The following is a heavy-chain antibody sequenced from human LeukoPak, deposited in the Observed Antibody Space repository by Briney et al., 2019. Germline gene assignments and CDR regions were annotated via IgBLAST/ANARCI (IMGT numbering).Heavy chain of an antibody. CDR2: IYPGDSDT. D-gene: IGHD6-19*01. CDR3: ARLVEVAGRLDY. J-gene: IGHJ4*02. CDR1: GYSFTSYW. Sequence: HGESLKISCKGSGYSFTSYWIGWVRQMPGKGLEWMGIIYPGDSDTRYSPSFQGQVTISADKSISTAYPQWSRLKASDTAMYYCARLVEVAGRLDYWGQGTPVIVSS. V-gene: IGHV5-51*01.